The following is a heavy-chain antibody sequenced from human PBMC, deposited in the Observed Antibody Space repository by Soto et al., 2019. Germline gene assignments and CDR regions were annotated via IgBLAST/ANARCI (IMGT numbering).Heavy chain of an antibody. J-gene: IGHJ3*02. V-gene: IGHV3-23*01. CDR3: AIHFGELVDAFDI. D-gene: IGHD3-10*01. CDR1: GFTFSSYA. CDR2: ISGSGGST. Sequence: GGSLRLSCAASGFTFSSYAMSWVRQAPGKGLEWVSAISGSGGSTYYADSVKGRFTISRDNSKNTLYLQMNSLRAEDTAVYYCAIHFGELVDAFDIWGQGTMVTVSS.